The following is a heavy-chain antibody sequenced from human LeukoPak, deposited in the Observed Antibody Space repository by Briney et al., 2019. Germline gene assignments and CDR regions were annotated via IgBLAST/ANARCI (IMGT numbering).Heavy chain of an antibody. CDR2: INHSGST. CDR1: GXSFSDYD. Sequence: PSETLSLTCAVYGXSFSDYDGTWVRQPPGKGLEWIGEINHSGSTNYNPSLESRVTISVDTSKNQFSLKVTSVTAADTAVYYCARGAYLSALNYWGQGILVTVSS. J-gene: IGHJ4*02. CDR3: ARGAYLSALNY. D-gene: IGHD2/OR15-2a*01. V-gene: IGHV4-34*01.